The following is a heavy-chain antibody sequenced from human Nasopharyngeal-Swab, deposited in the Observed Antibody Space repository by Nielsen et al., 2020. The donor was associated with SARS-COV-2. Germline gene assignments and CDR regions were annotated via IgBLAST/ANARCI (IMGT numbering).Heavy chain of an antibody. D-gene: IGHD4-17*01. J-gene: IGHJ5*02. CDR3: ATDSVHHYGDYGWFDP. CDR1: GGSFSGYY. V-gene: IGHV4-34*01. CDR2: INHSGST. Sequence: SETLSLTCAVYGGSFSGYYWSWIRQPPGKGLEWIGEINHSGSTNYNPSLESRVTISVDTSKNQFSLKLTSVTAADTAIYYCATDSVHHYGDYGWFDPWGQGALVTVSS.